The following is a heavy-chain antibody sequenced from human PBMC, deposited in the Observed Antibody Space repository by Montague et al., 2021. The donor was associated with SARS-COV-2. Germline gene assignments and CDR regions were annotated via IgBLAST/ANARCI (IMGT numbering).Heavy chain of an antibody. J-gene: IGHJ5*02. V-gene: IGHV4-59*08. D-gene: IGHD2-2*01. CDR2: IYYSGST. Sequence: SETLSLTCTVSGGAMSSYYWSWIRQPPGKGLEWIGYIYYSGSTNYNPSLKSRVTISVDTSKNQFSLKLSAVSAADTAAYYCARHGCSIGRQRCGFDPWGQGTLVTVSS. CDR3: ARHGCSIGRQRCGFDP. CDR1: GGAMSSYY.